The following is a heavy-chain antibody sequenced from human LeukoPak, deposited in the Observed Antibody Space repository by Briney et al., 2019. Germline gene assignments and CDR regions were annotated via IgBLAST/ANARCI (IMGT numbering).Heavy chain of an antibody. J-gene: IGHJ4*02. Sequence: GGSLRLSCTVSGFTLSSYAMHWVRQAPGKGLEWVAVMRDDGSDKSHADSVKGRFTISRDNAKNTLFLQMNSLRAEDTAVYYCAGGPHGGNGDYWGQGTLVTVSS. CDR2: MRDDGSDK. D-gene: IGHD4-23*01. CDR1: GFTLSSYA. CDR3: AGGPHGGNGDY. V-gene: IGHV3-33*03.